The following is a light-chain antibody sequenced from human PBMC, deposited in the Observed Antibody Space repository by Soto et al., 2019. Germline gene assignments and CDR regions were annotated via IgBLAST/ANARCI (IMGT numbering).Light chain of an antibody. CDR1: QALNTW. Sequence: DIQMTQSPSSLSASVGDTVTITCRASQALNTWLAWYQQKPQRAPRSLIYDASKYESGVPSRFSANRSGTDFTLTITSLQPEDFATYYCQHYDTCPPTFGPGTKVDI. CDR2: DAS. CDR3: QHYDTCPPT. V-gene: IGKV1D-16*01. J-gene: IGKJ3*01.